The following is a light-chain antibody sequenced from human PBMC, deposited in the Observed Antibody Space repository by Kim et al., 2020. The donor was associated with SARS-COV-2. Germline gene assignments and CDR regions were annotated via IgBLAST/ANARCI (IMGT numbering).Light chain of an antibody. CDR2: DVN. J-gene: IGLJ3*02. CDR1: RRDVGGYDY. V-gene: IGLV2-11*01. CDR3: CSYAGSYTWV. Sequence: QPALTQPRSVSGSPGQSVTISCTGTRRDVGGYDYVSWYQQHPGKAPKLMIYDVNKGPSGVPDRFSGSKSGNTASLTISGLQAEDEAYYYCCSYAGSYTWVFGGGTKLTVL.